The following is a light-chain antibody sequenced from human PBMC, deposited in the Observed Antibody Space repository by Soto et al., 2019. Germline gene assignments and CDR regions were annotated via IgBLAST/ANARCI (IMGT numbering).Light chain of an antibody. CDR2: GNS. Sequence: QSVLTQPPSVSGAPGQRVTISCTGYNSNIGAGYDVHWYQQLPGTAPKLLIYGNSNRPSGVPDRFSASKSGTSASLAITGLQAEDEVDYSCQSYDSSLSGWVFGGGTKLTVL. CDR1: NSNIGAGYD. J-gene: IGLJ3*02. V-gene: IGLV1-40*01. CDR3: QSYDSSLSGWV.